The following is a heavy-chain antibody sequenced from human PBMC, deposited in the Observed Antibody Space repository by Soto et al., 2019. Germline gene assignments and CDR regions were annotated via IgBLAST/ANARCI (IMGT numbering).Heavy chain of an antibody. CDR1: GFSLSTSGMC. J-gene: IGHJ6*02. CDR3: ARLVYAISMGGYYYGTDV. CDR2: IDWDDDK. V-gene: IGHV2-70*01. D-gene: IGHD2-8*01. Sequence: SGPTLVNPTQTLTLTCTFSGFSLSTSGMCVSWIRQPPGKALEWLALIDWDDDKYYSTSLKTRLTISKDTSKNQVVLTMTNMDPVDTATYYCARLVYAISMGGYYYGTDVWGQGTTVTVSS.